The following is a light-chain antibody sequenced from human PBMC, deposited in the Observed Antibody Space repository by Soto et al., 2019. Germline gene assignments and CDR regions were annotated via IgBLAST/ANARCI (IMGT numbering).Light chain of an antibody. Sequence: EILMTQSPATLSVSPGERATLSCGASQSVSYSLAWYQQKPGKAPRLLIYGASTRATGFPARLSGSGYGTEFTLTISSMKYEDFEVYYCQQYTTWPLTFGGGTKVDIK. CDR1: QSVSYS. CDR3: QQYTTWPLT. V-gene: IGKV3-15*01. CDR2: GAS. J-gene: IGKJ4*01.